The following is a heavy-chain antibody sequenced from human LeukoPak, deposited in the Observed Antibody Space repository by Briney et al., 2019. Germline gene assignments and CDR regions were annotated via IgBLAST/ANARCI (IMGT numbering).Heavy chain of an antibody. CDR1: GFTFRRYG. Sequence: PGRSLRLSCAASGFTFRRYGLHWVRQAPAKGREWVAVISYDGSNKYYADSVKGRFTISTDNSKNTMYLQMNSLRAEDTAVYDCAKGDPWQEYFQHWGQGTLVTVSS. V-gene: IGHV3-30*18. J-gene: IGHJ1*01. CDR3: AKGDPWQEYFQH. CDR2: ISYDGSNK.